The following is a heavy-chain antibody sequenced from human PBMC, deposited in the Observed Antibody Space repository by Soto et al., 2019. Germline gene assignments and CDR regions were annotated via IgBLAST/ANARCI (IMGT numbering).Heavy chain of an antibody. Sequence: ASVKVSCKASGGTFSSYAISWVRQAPGQGLEWMGGIIPIFGTANYAQKFQGRVTITADESTSTAYMELSSLRSEDTAVYYCAGSGYSYGYFDYWGQGTLVTVS. CDR3: AGSGYSYGYFDY. CDR1: GGTFSSYA. V-gene: IGHV1-69*13. CDR2: IIPIFGTA. D-gene: IGHD5-18*01. J-gene: IGHJ4*02.